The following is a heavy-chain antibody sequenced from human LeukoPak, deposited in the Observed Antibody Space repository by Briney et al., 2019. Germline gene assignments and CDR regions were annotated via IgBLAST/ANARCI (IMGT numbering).Heavy chain of an antibody. CDR1: GFTFRRYT. Sequence: GGSLRLSCASSGFTFRRYTMNWVRQAPGKGLEWVSYISGNSNTIYYADSVKGRFTISRDNAKNSLYLQMNNLRADDTAVYYCAKDRYYGSGSYYNGIDYWGQGTLVTVSS. J-gene: IGHJ4*02. CDR3: AKDRYYGSGSYYNGIDY. CDR2: ISGNSNTI. V-gene: IGHV3-48*01. D-gene: IGHD3-10*01.